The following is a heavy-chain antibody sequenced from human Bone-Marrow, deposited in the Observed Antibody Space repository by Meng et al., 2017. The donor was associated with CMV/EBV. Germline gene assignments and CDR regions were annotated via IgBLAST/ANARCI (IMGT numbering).Heavy chain of an antibody. CDR2: NNPSGDKT. CDR1: GKTFGNDS. D-gene: IGHD1/OR15-1a*01. CDR3: AKESPGTTYFDY. V-gene: IGHV1-46*01. J-gene: IGHJ4*02. Sequence: WKTAGKTFGNDSVHRVRQDTGKGLEWMGVNNPSGDKTNYAQTFQGRVTMTRDTSTGTVYMELRSLRSEDAAVYYCAKESPGTTYFDYWGQGTLVTVSS.